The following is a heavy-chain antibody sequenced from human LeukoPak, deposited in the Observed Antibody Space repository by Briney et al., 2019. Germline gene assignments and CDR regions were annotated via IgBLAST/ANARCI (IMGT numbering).Heavy chain of an antibody. Sequence: WETLSLTCTVSGGSISSYYWSWIRQPAGKGLEWIGRIYTSGSTNYNPSLKSRVTMSVDTSKKQFSLNLTSVTAADTAVYYCASSSSGWFWNYCGQGTLVTVSS. V-gene: IGHV4-4*07. CDR2: IYTSGST. D-gene: IGHD6-19*01. J-gene: IGHJ4*02. CDR1: GGSISSYY. CDR3: ASSSSGWFWNY.